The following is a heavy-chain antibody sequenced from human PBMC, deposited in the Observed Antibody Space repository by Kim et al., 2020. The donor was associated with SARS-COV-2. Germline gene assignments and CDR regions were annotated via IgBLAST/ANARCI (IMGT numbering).Heavy chain of an antibody. CDR3: ARPYRLRGGGAWFDP. V-gene: IGHV4-39*01. Sequence: SETLSLTCAVFGGSISNVDFYWGWIRQPPGKGLEWVGNIDYTGTTYYNPSLKSRVSMSVDSSKNQFSLRLTSLTAADTAVYYCARPYRLRGGGAWFDPWGQGTLVTVSS. D-gene: IGHD4-17*01. J-gene: IGHJ5*02. CDR2: IDYTGTT. CDR1: GGSISNVDFY.